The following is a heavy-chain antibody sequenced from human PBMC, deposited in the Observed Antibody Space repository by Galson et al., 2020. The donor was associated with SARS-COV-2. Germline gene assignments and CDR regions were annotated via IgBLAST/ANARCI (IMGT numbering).Heavy chain of an antibody. V-gene: IGHV3-7*01. CDR1: GFTFGTYW. CDR3: ARDDRYSYTYNPHFDY. CDR2: IKHDGSEK. D-gene: IGHD5-18*01. Sequence: GGSLRLSCAASGFTFGTYWMSWVRQAPGKGLEWVADIKHDGSEKYYVDSVKGRFTISRDNAKNSLYLQMNSLRADDTAVYYCARDDRYSYTYNPHFDYWGQGILVTVSS. J-gene: IGHJ4*02.